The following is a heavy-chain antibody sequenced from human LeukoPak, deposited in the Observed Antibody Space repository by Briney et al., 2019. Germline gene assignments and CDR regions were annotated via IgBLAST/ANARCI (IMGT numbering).Heavy chain of an antibody. Sequence: GGSLRLSCAASGFTFSSYAMSWVRQAPGKGLEWVSAISGSGGSTYYADSVKGRFTISRDNSKNTLYLQMNSLRAEDTAVYYCAKVESRGYVYGRNLDYRGQRTLVTVSS. CDR3: AKVESRGYVYGRNLDY. D-gene: IGHD5-18*01. J-gene: IGHJ4*02. CDR1: GFTFSSYA. V-gene: IGHV3-23*01. CDR2: ISGSGGST.